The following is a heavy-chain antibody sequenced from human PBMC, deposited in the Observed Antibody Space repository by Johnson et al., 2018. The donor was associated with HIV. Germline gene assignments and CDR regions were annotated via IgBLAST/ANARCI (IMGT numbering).Heavy chain of an antibody. Sequence: QVQLVVSGGGVVQPGRSLRLSCAASGFTFSNYGMHWVHQAPGKGLEWVAVISYDGGNKYYADSVKGRFTISRDNSKNTLYLQMHSLSAEDTAVYYCAKDRSAHMTMLLEVVADAFDIWGQGTMVTVSS. CDR3: AKDRSAHMTMLLEVVADAFDI. J-gene: IGHJ3*02. V-gene: IGHV3-30*18. CDR2: ISYDGGNK. CDR1: GFTFSNYG. D-gene: IGHD4/OR15-4a*01.